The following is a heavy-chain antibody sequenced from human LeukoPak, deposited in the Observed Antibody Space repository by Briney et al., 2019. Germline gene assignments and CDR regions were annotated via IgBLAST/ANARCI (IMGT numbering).Heavy chain of an antibody. CDR3: ARERGYCRSTSCYGPWYFDL. CDR1: GGSFSGYY. V-gene: IGHV4-34*01. Sequence: SETLSLTCADYGGSFSGYYWSWIRQPPGKGLEWIGEINHSGSTNYNTSLKSRVTISVDTSKHQFSRQLSSVSAADTAVYYCARERGYCRSTSCYGPWYFDLWGRGTLVTVSS. J-gene: IGHJ2*01. CDR2: INHSGST. D-gene: IGHD2-2*01.